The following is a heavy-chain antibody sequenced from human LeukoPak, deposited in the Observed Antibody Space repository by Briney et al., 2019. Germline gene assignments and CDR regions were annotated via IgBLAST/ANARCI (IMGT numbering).Heavy chain of an antibody. CDR3: ARDWGAARPHYGMDV. CDR2: INHSGST. CDR1: GGSFSGYY. Sequence: SETLSLTCAVYGGSFSGYYGSWIRQPPGKGLEWIGEINHSGSTNYNPSLKSRVTISVDTSKNQFSLKLSSVTAADTAVYYCARDWGAARPHYGMDVWGQGTTVTVSS. V-gene: IGHV4-34*01. J-gene: IGHJ6*02. D-gene: IGHD6-6*01.